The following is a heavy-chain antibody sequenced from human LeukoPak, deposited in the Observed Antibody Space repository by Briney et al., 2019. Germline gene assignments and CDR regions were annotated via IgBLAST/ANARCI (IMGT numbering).Heavy chain of an antibody. CDR2: INAGNGNT. Sequence: GASVKVSCKASGYTFTSYAMHWVRQAPGQRLEWMGWINAGNGNTKYSQEFQGRVTMTRDTSTSTVYMELSSLRSEDTAVYYCARVGGSGSYIIDYWGQGTLVTVSS. CDR3: ARVGGSGSYIIDY. D-gene: IGHD3-10*01. CDR1: GYTFTSYA. V-gene: IGHV1-3*03. J-gene: IGHJ4*02.